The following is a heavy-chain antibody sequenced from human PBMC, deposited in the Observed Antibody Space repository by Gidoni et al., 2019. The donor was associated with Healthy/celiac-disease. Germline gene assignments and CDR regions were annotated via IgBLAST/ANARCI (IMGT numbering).Heavy chain of an antibody. CDR1: GFPFLRYA. Sequence: EVQLLESGGGLVQPGGSMRLSCAASGFPFLRYARSWVSQAPGKGLEWVSAISGSGGSTYYADSVKGRFTISRDNSKNTLYLQMNSLRAEDTAVYYCAKALVVVAAIGWFDPWGQGTLVTVSS. J-gene: IGHJ5*02. D-gene: IGHD2-15*01. V-gene: IGHV3-23*01. CDR3: AKALVVVAAIGWFDP. CDR2: ISGSGGST.